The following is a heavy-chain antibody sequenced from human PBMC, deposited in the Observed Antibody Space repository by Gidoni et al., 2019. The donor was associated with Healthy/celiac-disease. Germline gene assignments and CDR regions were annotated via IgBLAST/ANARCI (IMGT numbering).Heavy chain of an antibody. D-gene: IGHD6-6*01. J-gene: IGHJ6*03. CDR1: GFTFTSSA. V-gene: IGHV1-58*02. Sequence: QMQLVPSGPEVKKPGTSVKVSCKASGFTFTSSAMQWVRQARGQRLEWIVWIVVGSGNTNYAQKCQERLTITRDMSTSTAYMELSSLRSEDTAVYYCAACSSCYYYYYYMDVWGKGTTVTVSS. CDR2: IVVGSGNT. CDR3: AACSSCYYYYYYMDV.